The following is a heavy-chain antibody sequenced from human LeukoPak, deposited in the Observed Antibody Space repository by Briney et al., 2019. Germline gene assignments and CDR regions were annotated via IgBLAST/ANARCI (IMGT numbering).Heavy chain of an antibody. V-gene: IGHV4-61*01. J-gene: IGHJ3*02. CDR1: GDSVSTTNYY. Sequence: SETLSLTCSVSGDSVSTTNYYWSWIRQPPGKGLEWIGFIYYSGSTNYNPSLKSRVTISVDTSENQFSLKLSSVTAADTAVYYCAREGRYCSSTGCYAFDIWGQGTLVTVSS. CDR2: IYYSGST. D-gene: IGHD2-2*01. CDR3: AREGRYCSSTGCYAFDI.